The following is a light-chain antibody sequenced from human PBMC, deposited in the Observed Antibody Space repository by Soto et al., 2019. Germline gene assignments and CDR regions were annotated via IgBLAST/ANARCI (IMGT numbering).Light chain of an antibody. CDR3: QQYDDWRRLT. J-gene: IGKJ4*01. V-gene: IGKV3D-15*01. Sequence: EIEMTQSPSTLSASPGERATLSGRASQSVNIYLAWYQQKPGQAPRLLIFGASYRATGIPARFSGSGSGTEFNLTISSLQSEDFAVYFCQQYDDWRRLTLGGGTKVDIK. CDR1: QSVNIY. CDR2: GAS.